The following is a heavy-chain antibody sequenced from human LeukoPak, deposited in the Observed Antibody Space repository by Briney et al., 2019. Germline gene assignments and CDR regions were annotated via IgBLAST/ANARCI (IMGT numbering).Heavy chain of an antibody. D-gene: IGHD1-26*01. Sequence: ASVKVSCKASGGTFSSYAISWVRQAPGQGLEWMGRIIPILGIPNFAQKFQGRVTLSADTSTSTAYMEVSSLTSEDTAVYYCAKPLPMGGATDPGGQGPLVTVSS. J-gene: IGHJ5*02. CDR1: GGTFSSYA. CDR2: IIPILGIP. CDR3: AKPLPMGGATDP. V-gene: IGHV1-69*04.